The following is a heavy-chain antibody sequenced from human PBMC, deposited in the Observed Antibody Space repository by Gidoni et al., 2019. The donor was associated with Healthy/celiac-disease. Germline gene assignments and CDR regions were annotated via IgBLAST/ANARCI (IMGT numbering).Heavy chain of an antibody. J-gene: IGHJ5*02. CDR2: ISSSSSYT. Sequence: VQLVESGGGVVKPGGSLRLCGGASGFTFSDYYMSWIREAPGKGLEWVSYISSSSSYTNYADSVKGRFTISRDNAKNSLYLQRNSLRAEDTAVYYCARIPMAYWFDPWGQGTLVTVSS. D-gene: IGHD3-10*01. V-gene: IGHV3-11*05. CDR3: ARIPMAYWFDP. CDR1: GFTFSDYY.